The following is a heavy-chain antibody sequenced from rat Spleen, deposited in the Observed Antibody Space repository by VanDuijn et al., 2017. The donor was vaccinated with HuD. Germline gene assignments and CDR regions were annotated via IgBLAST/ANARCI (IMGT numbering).Heavy chain of an antibody. D-gene: IGHD1-11*01. J-gene: IGHJ3*01. Sequence: EVQLVESGGGLVQPGRSLKLSCAASGFTFSNYGMHWIRQAPTKGLEWVASISPSGGSTYYRDSVKGRFTISRDNAKSTLYLQMDSLRSEDTATYYCARRGYGGYNPFAYWGQGTLVTVSS. V-gene: IGHV5-19*01. CDR2: ISPSGGST. CDR1: GFTFSNYG. CDR3: ARRGYGGYNPFAY.